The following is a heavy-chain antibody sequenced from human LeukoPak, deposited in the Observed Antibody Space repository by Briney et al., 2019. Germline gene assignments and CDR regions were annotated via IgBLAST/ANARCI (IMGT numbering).Heavy chain of an antibody. J-gene: IGHJ2*01. CDR1: GLTFSNSR. Sequence: GGSLRLSCAASGLTFSNSRMRWVRQAPGKGLEWVGRIKGKTDGGITDYAAPVKGRFTISRDDSKNTLYLQMKSLKTEDTAVYYCTTRYTYGYWYFDLWGRRTLV. CDR3: TTRYTYGYWYFDL. D-gene: IGHD5-18*01. CDR2: IKGKTDGGIT. V-gene: IGHV3-15*01.